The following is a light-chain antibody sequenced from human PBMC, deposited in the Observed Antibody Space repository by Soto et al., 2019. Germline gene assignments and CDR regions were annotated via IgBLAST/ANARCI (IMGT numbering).Light chain of an antibody. CDR3: GTWDSSLSAVVV. J-gene: IGLJ2*01. CDR2: DNN. Sequence: QSVLTQPPSVSAAPGQKVTISCSGSSSNLGNNYVSWYQQLPGTAPKLLIYDNNKRPSGIPDRFSGSKSGTSATLGITGLQTGDEADYYCGTWDSSLSAVVVFGGGTKLTVL. V-gene: IGLV1-51*01. CDR1: SSNLGNNY.